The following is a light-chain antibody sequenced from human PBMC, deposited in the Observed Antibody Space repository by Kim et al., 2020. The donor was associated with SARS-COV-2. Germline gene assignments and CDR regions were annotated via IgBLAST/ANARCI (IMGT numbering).Light chain of an antibody. V-gene: IGKV3-15*01. J-gene: IGKJ4*01. CDR2: GAS. CDR3: QQVSFWPLT. Sequence: EIVMTQSPATLSVSPGERATLSCRASQSVSSNLDWYQQKPGQAPRLLIYGASTRAPGVPARFSGSGSGTDFTLTISSLQSEDFAVYYCQQVSFWPLTFGGGTKVDIK. CDR1: QSVSSN.